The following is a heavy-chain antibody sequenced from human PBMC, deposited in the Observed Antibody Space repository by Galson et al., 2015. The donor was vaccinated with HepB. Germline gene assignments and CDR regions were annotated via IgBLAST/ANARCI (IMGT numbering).Heavy chain of an antibody. Sequence: SLRLSCAASGFTFSDYYMSWIRQAPGKGLEWVSYISSGGGNENYADAVKGRFTISRDNAKNSLYLQMNGLRADDTAVYYCAREDGHSGSWYFWGQGTMVTVST. CDR3: AREDGHSGSWYF. CDR2: ISSGGGNE. J-gene: IGHJ3*01. D-gene: IGHD6-13*01. CDR1: GFTFSDYY. V-gene: IGHV3-11*01.